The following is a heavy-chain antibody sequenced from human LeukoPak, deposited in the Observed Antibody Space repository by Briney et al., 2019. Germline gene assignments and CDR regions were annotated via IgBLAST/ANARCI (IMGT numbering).Heavy chain of an antibody. CDR2: ISYDGSNK. V-gene: IGHV3-30*18. CDR1: GFTFSSYG. Sequence: GGSLRLSCAASGFTFSSYGMHWVRQAPGKGLEWVAVISYDGSNKYYADSVKGRFTISRDNSKNTLYLQMNSLRAEDTAVYYRAKGGTGAYCSSTSCSDNWFDPWGQGTLVTVSS. CDR3: AKGGTGAYCSSTSCSDNWFDP. J-gene: IGHJ5*02. D-gene: IGHD2-2*01.